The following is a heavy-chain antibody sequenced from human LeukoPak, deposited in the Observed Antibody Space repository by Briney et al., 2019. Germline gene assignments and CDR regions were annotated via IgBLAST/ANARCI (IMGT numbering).Heavy chain of an antibody. J-gene: IGHJ5*02. Sequence: PSETLSLACTVSVDSNSNSYYYWGWIRQPPGKGLEWIALINYSGRTFYNPSLRSRVTISVDMSKNQFSLNLNSVTAADTAVYYCARRRKDLNWFDPWGQGTLVTVSS. CDR2: INYSGRT. V-gene: IGHV4-39*01. CDR1: VDSNSNSYYY. CDR3: ARRRKDLNWFDP.